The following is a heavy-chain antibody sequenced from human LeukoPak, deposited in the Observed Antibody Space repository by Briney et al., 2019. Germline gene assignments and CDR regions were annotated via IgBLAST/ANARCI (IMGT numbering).Heavy chain of an antibody. CDR3: ARAGYCSSTSCQWVPLV. CDR1: GDSISINYN. V-gene: IGHV4-38-2*02. J-gene: IGHJ6*02. Sequence: SETLSLTCTVSGDSISINYNWGWIRQPPGKGLEWIGSIFYSGATYYNPSLKSRVTISVDTSKNQFSLKLNSVTAADTAVYYCARAGYCSSTSCQWVPLVWGQGTTVTVSS. D-gene: IGHD2-2*03. CDR2: IFYSGAT.